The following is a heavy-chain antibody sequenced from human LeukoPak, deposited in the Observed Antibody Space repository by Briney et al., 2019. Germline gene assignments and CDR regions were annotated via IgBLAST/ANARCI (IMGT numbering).Heavy chain of an antibody. CDR1: GGSISSYY. D-gene: IGHD3-16*02. CDR3: ARRGYDYVWGSYRYYFDY. Sequence: PSETLSLTCTVSGGSISSYYWSWIRQPPGKGLEWNGYIYYSGSTNYNPSLKSRVTISVDTSKNQFSLKLSSVTAADTAVYYCARRGYDYVWGSYRYYFDYWGQGTLVTVSS. CDR2: IYYSGST. V-gene: IGHV4-59*08. J-gene: IGHJ4*02.